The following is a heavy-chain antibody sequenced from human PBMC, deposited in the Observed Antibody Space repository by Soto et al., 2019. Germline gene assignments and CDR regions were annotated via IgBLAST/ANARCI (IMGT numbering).Heavy chain of an antibody. CDR2: INHSGST. Sequence: QVQLQQWGAGLLKPSETLSLTCAVYGGSFSGYYWSWIRQPPGKGLEWIGEINHSGSTNYNPSLKSRVTISVGTSKNQFSLKLSSVTAADTAVYYCARIYSGYDSGVTFDYWGQGTLVTVSS. CDR1: GGSFSGYY. J-gene: IGHJ4*02. D-gene: IGHD5-12*01. V-gene: IGHV4-34*01. CDR3: ARIYSGYDSGVTFDY.